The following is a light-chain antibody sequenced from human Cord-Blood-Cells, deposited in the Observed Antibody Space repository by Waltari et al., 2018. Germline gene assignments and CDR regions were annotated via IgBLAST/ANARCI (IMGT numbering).Light chain of an antibody. Sequence: DIVMTQSTAPLAVSLGERATLNCTSTQSVLYSSNNKNYLAWYQQKPGQPPKLLIYWASTRESGVTDRFSGSGSGTDFTLTISSLQAEDVSVYYCQQYYSTLYTFGQGTKLEIK. CDR3: QQYYSTLYT. V-gene: IGKV4-1*01. CDR2: WAS. J-gene: IGKJ2*01. CDR1: QSVLYSSNNKNY.